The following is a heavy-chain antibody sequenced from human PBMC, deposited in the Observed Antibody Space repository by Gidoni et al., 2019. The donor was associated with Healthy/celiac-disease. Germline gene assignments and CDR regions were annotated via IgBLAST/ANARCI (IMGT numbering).Heavy chain of an antibody. D-gene: IGHD3-22*01. CDR2: ISSSGSTI. V-gene: IGHV3-11*01. Sequence: QVQLVESGGGLVKPGGSLRLSCSASGFTFSDYYMSWIRQAPGQGLEWVSYISSSGSTIYYADSVKGRFTISRDNAKNSLYLQMNSLRAEDTAVYYCASNQRSMIVPDIWGQGTMVTVSS. CDR1: GFTFSDYY. J-gene: IGHJ3*02. CDR3: ASNQRSMIVPDI.